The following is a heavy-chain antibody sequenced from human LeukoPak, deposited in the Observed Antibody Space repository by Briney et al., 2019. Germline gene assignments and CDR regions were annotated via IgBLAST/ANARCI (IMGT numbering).Heavy chain of an antibody. CDR1: GFIFSTYG. CDR2: IRHDGSIK. Sequence: LAGGSLRLSCAASGFIFSTYGMYWVRQAPGKGLEWVAFIRHDGSIKNYADSVKGRSTISRDNSKNTLYLQMNSLRAEDTAVYYCARDPGLPNGMAVWGQGTTVTVSS. V-gene: IGHV3-30*02. J-gene: IGHJ6*02. CDR3: ARDPGLPNGMAV.